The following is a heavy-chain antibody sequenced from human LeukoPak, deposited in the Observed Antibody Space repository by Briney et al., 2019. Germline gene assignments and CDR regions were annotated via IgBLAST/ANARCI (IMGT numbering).Heavy chain of an antibody. V-gene: IGHV3-21*06. J-gene: IGHJ3*01. CDR1: GFTFSSYS. D-gene: IGHD2-15*01. CDR2: ISSSSSYI. CDR3: TREGTIVVDDAFDL. Sequence: PGGSLRLSCAASGFTFSSYSMSWVRQAPGKGLEWVSSISSSSSYIYYADSVKGRFTISRDSAKNSLNLQMNSLRAEDTAVYYCTREGTIVVDDAFDLWGQGTMVTVS.